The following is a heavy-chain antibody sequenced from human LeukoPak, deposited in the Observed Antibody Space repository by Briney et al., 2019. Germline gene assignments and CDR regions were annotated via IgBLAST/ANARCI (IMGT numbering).Heavy chain of an antibody. CDR1: GGSFSGYY. Sequence: SETLSLTCAVYGGSFSGYYWSWIRQPPGKGLEWIGEINHSGSTNYNPSLKSRVTISVDTSKNQFSLKLSSVTAADTAVYSCARVGSGWGEIDYWGQGTLVTVSS. CDR2: INHSGST. CDR3: ARVGSGWGEIDY. J-gene: IGHJ4*02. V-gene: IGHV4-34*01. D-gene: IGHD6-19*01.